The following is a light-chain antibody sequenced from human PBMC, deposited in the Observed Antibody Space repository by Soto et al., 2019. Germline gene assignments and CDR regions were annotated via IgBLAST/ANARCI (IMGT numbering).Light chain of an antibody. Sequence: QSVLTQPPSASGTPGQRVTISCSGSSSNIGSNTVNWYQQLPGTAPKLLIYSNNQRPSGVPDRFSGSKSGTSASLAISGLQSEDEADYYCAAWDDSLNGQVFGGGTQRTVL. CDR2: SNN. CDR3: AAWDDSLNGQV. J-gene: IGLJ3*02. V-gene: IGLV1-44*01. CDR1: SSNIGSNT.